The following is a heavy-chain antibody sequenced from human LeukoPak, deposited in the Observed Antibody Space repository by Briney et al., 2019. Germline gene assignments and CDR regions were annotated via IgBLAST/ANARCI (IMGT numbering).Heavy chain of an antibody. Sequence: GGSLRLSCAASGFTFSSYAMGWVRQAPGKGLEWVSAISGSGGSTYYADSVKGRFTISRDNSKNTLYLQMNSLRAEDTAVYYCAKDSRIVGAFDYWGQGTLVTVSS. D-gene: IGHD1-26*01. V-gene: IGHV3-23*01. J-gene: IGHJ4*02. CDR3: AKDSRIVGAFDY. CDR2: ISGSGGST. CDR1: GFTFSSYA.